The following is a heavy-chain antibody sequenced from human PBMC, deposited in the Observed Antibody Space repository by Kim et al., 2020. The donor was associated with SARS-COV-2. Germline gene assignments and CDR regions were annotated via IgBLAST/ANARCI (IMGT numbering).Heavy chain of an antibody. Sequence: ASVKVSCKASGGTFSSYAISWVRQAPGQGLEWMGGIIPIFGTANYAQKFQGRVTITADESTSTAYMELSSLRSEDTAVYYCARRYSSRLADAFDIWGQGTMVTVSS. V-gene: IGHV1-69*13. D-gene: IGHD6-13*01. J-gene: IGHJ3*02. CDR2: IIPIFGTA. CDR3: ARRYSSRLADAFDI. CDR1: GGTFSSYA.